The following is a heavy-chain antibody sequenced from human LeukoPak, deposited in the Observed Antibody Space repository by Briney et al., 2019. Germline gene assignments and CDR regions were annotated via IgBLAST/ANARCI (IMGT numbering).Heavy chain of an antibody. V-gene: IGHV4-39*07. D-gene: IGHD2-15*01. CDR3: AREGLHCSGGSCYSGRFDY. CDR1: GGSISSSSYY. J-gene: IGHJ4*02. CDR2: VYYSGST. Sequence: SETLSLTCTVSGGSISSSSYYWGWIRQPPGKGLEWIGSVYYSGSTYYNPSLKSRVTISVDTSKNQFSLKLSSVTAADTAVYYCAREGLHCSGGSCYSGRFDYWGQGTLVTVSS.